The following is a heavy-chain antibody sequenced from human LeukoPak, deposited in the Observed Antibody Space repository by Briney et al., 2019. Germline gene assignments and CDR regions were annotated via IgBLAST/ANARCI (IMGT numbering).Heavy chain of an antibody. CDR1: GFIFSTYG. Sequence: GGSLRLSCALSGFIFSTYGMHWVRQGPGKGLEWVAFIRSDESDKSYAGSVKGRFTISRDNSKNTLYLQMNTLRAEDTAVYYCGKHDSASDYWGQGTLVTVSS. D-gene: IGHD1-26*01. V-gene: IGHV3-30*02. CDR2: IRSDESDK. J-gene: IGHJ4*02. CDR3: GKHDSASDY.